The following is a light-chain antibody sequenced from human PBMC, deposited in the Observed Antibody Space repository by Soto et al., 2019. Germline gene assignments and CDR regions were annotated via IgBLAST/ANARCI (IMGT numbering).Light chain of an antibody. Sequence: QSVLTQPASVSGSPGQSITISCTGTSSDVGLYTYVSWYQQHPGKAPKLLIYEVTNRPSGVSHRFSGSKSGSTASLTISGLQAEDEADYFCSSFPSSNAEVFGTGTKLTVL. J-gene: IGLJ1*01. CDR2: EVT. V-gene: IGLV2-14*01. CDR1: SSDVGLYTY. CDR3: SSFPSSNAEV.